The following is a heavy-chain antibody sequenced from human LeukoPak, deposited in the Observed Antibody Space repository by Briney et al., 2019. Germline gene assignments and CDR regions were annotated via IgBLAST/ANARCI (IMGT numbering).Heavy chain of an antibody. D-gene: IGHD2-21*02. Sequence: GGSLRLSCAASGFTFSSDSMNWVRQAPGKGLEWVSSISSSSSYIYYADSVKGRFTISRDNAKNSLYLQMNSLRAEDTAVYYCARDRPVTGGNWFDPWGQGTLVTVSS. CDR3: ARDRPVTGGNWFDP. CDR2: ISSSSSYI. CDR1: GFTFSSDS. J-gene: IGHJ5*02. V-gene: IGHV3-21*01.